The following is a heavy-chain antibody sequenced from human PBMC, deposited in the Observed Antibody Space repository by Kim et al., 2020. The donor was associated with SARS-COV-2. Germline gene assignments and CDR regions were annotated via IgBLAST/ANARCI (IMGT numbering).Heavy chain of an antibody. D-gene: IGHD3-16*02. CDR2: INHSGST. CDR1: GGSFSGYY. J-gene: IGHJ5*02. CDR3: ARRAKLITFGGVIVRPDRLGNSGWFDP. Sequence: SETLSLTCAVYGGSFSGYYWSWIRQPPGKGLEWIGEINHSGSTNYNPSLKSRVTISVDTSKNQFSLKLSSVTAADTAVYYCARRAKLITFGGVIVRPDRLGNSGWFDPWGQGTLVTVSS. V-gene: IGHV4-34*01.